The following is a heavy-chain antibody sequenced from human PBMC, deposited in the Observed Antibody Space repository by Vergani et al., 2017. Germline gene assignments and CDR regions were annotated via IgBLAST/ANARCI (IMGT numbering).Heavy chain of an antibody. J-gene: IGHJ3*01. D-gene: IGHD3-10*01. CDR1: GVSTENGYY. V-gene: IGHV4-38-2*01. CDR3: ARLVGPSAIAYGFHV. Sequence: QLQLQESGPGLLNPSETLSLTCAVSGVSTENGYYWDWIRQPPGKGLEWIGSIYRTGRTKFNPSLKSRFAFSVDTSRNLFARRLKSVTATDTGMYDCARLVGPSAIAYGFHVWVQGTMVTVS. CDR2: IYRTGRT.